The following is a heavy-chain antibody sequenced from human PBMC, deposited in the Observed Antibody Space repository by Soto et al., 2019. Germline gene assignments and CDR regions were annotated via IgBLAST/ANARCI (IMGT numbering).Heavy chain of an antibody. V-gene: IGHV2-5*02. CDR2: IYWDDDK. CDR3: AQGRAEWAYFDF. CDR1: GFSLNTDEVS. Sequence: QITLRESGPTLVRPTQTLTLTCTFSGFSLNTDEVSVSWIRQPPGKAPAWLALIYWDDDKRYKPSLKNRVTITKDPSKNQVVLTMSNMSPVDTAMYYCAQGRAEWAYFDFWGQGTPVTVSS. D-gene: IGHD1-26*01. J-gene: IGHJ4*02.